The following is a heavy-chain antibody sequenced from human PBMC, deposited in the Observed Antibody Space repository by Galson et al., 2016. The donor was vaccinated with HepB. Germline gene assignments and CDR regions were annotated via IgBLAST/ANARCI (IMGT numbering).Heavy chain of an antibody. Sequence: LSLTCAVSGGSISSINWWNWVRQTPGNGLEWIGEFHHGGSTNYNPSLKSRVTMSVDKSKNQFSLKVSSVTAADTALYYCARNIFCLEIRCYGFDYWGQGALVTVSS. J-gene: IGHJ4*02. D-gene: IGHD2-15*01. CDR3: ARNIFCLEIRCYGFDY. CDR1: GGSISSINW. V-gene: IGHV4-4*02. CDR2: FHHGGST.